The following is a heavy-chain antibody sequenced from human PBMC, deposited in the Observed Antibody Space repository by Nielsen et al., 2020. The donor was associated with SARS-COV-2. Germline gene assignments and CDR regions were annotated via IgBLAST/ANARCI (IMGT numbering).Heavy chain of an antibody. CDR1: GFSFDEYG. J-gene: IGHJ3*02. Sequence: GESLKISCTTSGFSFDEYGLTWVRQAPGKGLEWVGFMRGQVFGGASEFAASVKGRFSMSRDDSKSIMYLQMNSLKTEDTAVYFCSRVSAGAFDIWGQGTMVTVSS. V-gene: IGHV3-49*04. CDR3: SRVSAGAFDI. CDR2: MRGQVFGGAS.